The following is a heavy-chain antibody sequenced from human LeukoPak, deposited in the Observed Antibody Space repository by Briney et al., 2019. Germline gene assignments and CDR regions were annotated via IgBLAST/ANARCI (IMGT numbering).Heavy chain of an antibody. CDR2: NYHRGST. CDR1: GYSISSGYY. CDR3: ASTVKAIGATPGY. J-gene: IGHJ4*02. V-gene: IGHV4-38-2*01. Sequence: SETLSLTCAVSGYSISSGYYWGWIRPPPGRGLEWFGSNYHRGSTYYNPSLKSRVTISVDTSKNQFSLKLSSVTAADTAVYYCASTVKAIGATPGYWGQGTLVTVSS. D-gene: IGHD4-17*01.